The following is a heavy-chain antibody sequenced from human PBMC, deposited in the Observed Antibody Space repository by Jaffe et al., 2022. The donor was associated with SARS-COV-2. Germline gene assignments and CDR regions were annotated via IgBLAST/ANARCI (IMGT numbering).Heavy chain of an antibody. CDR3: ARGAFPPYGSRGFDS. CDR1: GGSISSYY. D-gene: IGHD3-10*01. V-gene: IGHV4-59*01. J-gene: IGHJ4*02. CDR2: VYYSGPTNYDSGTT. Sequence: QVQLQESGPRLVKASETLSLTCRVSGGSISSYYWSWIRQPPGKGLEWIGYVYYSGPTNYDSGTTNYNPSLKSRVTTSLDTSKNQFSLKLISVTAADTAVYYCARGAFPPYGSRGFDSWGQGTLVTVSS.